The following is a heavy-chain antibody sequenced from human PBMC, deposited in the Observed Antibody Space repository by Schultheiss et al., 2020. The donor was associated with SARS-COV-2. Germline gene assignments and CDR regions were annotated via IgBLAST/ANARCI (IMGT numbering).Heavy chain of an antibody. CDR3: ATGDYDDGALDY. D-gene: IGHD4-17*01. CDR1: GFTFSSYA. J-gene: IGHJ4*02. V-gene: IGHV3-30*07. Sequence: GGSLRLSCAASGFTFSSYAMHWVRQAPGKGLEWVTVISYHGSNKHYADSVKGRFTISRDNAKNSLYLQMNSLRAEDTAVYYCATGDYDDGALDYWGQGTLVTVSS. CDR2: ISYHGSNK.